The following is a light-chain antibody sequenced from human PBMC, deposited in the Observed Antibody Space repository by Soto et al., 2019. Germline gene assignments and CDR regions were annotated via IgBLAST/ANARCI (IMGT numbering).Light chain of an antibody. CDR3: SSYTTTSTLLV. V-gene: IGLV2-14*01. Sequence: QPASVTGSPGQSITISCTGTSSDVGGYNYVSWYQQHPGKAPKLMIYDVSSRPSGVSNRFSGSKSGNTASLTISGLQAEDEADYYCSSYTTTSTLLVFGGGTQLTVL. J-gene: IGLJ3*02. CDR1: SSDVGGYNY. CDR2: DVS.